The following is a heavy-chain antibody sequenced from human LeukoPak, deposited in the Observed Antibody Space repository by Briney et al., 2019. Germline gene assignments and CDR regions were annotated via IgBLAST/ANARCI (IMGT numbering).Heavy chain of an antibody. CDR2: ISGNDDKP. D-gene: IGHD4-23*01. CDR3: ARGDGGNPWDAFDI. V-gene: IGHV1-18*01. Sequence: GAAVKVSCKASGYTFSKFGIAWVRQAPGQGLEWMGWISGNDDKPQSAQDLQGRVTVTTDRSTSTAYMELRSLRHDDTAVYYCARGDGGNPWDAFDIWGQGTMVTVSS. J-gene: IGHJ3*02. CDR1: GYTFSKFG.